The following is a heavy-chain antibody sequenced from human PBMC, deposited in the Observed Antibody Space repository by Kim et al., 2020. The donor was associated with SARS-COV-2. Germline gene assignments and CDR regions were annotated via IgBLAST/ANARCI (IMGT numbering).Heavy chain of an antibody. J-gene: IGHJ4*02. CDR2: INSDGSST. V-gene: IGHV3-74*01. CDR1: GSTFSSYW. Sequence: GGSLRLSCAASGSTFSSYWMHWVRQAPGKGLVWVSRINSDGSSTSYADSVKGRFTISRDNAKNTLYLQMNSLRADDTAVYYCARSLYYYYDSSALDYWGQRPLVTVSS. D-gene: IGHD3-22*01. CDR3: ARSLYYYYDSSALDY.